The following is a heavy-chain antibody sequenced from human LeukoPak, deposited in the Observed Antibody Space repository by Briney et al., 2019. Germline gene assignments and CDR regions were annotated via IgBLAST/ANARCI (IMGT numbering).Heavy chain of an antibody. D-gene: IGHD5-24*01. CDR1: GFTFGSYA. CDR2: ISSNGGST. V-gene: IGHV3-64*01. Sequence: GGSLRLSCAASGFTFGSYAMHWVRQAPGKGLEYVSAISSNGGSTYYAKSVKGRFTISRDNSKNTLYLQMGSLRAEDMAVYYCAREMATIEAFDIWGQGTMVTVSS. J-gene: IGHJ3*02. CDR3: AREMATIEAFDI.